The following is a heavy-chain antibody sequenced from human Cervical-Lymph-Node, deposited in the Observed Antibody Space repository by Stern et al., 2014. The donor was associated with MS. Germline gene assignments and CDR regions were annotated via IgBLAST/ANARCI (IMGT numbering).Heavy chain of an antibody. CDR1: GFTFSSYS. J-gene: IGHJ3*02. CDR2: ISSSSSYI. V-gene: IGHV3-21*01. CDR3: ARAYPVDTAMVTLDAFDI. Sequence: EVQLVESGGGLVKPGGSLRLSCAASGFTFSSYSMNWVRQAPGKGLEWVSSISSSSSYIYYADSVKGRFTISRDNAKNSLYLQMNSLRAEDTAVYYCARAYPVDTAMVTLDAFDIWGQGTMVTVSS. D-gene: IGHD5-18*01.